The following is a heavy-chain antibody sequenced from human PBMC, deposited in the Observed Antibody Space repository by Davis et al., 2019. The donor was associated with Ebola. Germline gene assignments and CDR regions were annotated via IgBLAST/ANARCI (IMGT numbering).Heavy chain of an antibody. CDR2: ISYDGSNK. Sequence: PGGSLRLSCAASGFTFSSYGMHWVRQAPGKGLEWVAVISYDGSNKYYADSVKGRFTISRDNSKNTLYLQMNSLRAEDTAVYYCAKDQVYGDYVFWFDPWGQGTLVTVSS. D-gene: IGHD4-17*01. J-gene: IGHJ5*02. V-gene: IGHV3-30*18. CDR1: GFTFSSYG. CDR3: AKDQVYGDYVFWFDP.